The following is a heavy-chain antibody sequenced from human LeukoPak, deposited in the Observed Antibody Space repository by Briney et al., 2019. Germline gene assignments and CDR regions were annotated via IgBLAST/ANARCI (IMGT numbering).Heavy chain of an antibody. D-gene: IGHD3-3*01. J-gene: IGHJ4*02. CDR3: ASTQNYDLHFDY. CDR1: GYSISSGYY. Sequence: PSETLSLTCTVSGYSISSGYYWGWIRQPPGKGLEWLGSIYHSGSTYYNPSLKSRVTISVDTSKNQFSLKLSSVTAADTAAYYCASTQNYDLHFDYWGQGTLVTVSS. CDR2: IYHSGST. V-gene: IGHV4-38-2*02.